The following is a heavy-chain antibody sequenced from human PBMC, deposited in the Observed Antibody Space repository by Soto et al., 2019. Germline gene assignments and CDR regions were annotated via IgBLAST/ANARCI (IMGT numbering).Heavy chain of an antibody. CDR2: IYYSGST. CDR3: ARFGARYYYDSSGYPPPPRWFDP. CDR1: GGSISSYY. V-gene: IGHV4-59*08. J-gene: IGHJ5*02. D-gene: IGHD3-22*01. Sequence: SETLSLTCTVSGGSISSYYWSWIRQPPGKGLEWIGYIYYSGSTNYNPSPKSRVTISVDTSKNQFSLKLSSVTAADTAVYYCARFGARYYYDSSGYPPPPRWFDPWGQGTLVTVSS.